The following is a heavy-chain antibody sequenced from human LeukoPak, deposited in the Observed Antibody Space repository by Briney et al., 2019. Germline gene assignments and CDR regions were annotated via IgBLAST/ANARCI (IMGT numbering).Heavy chain of an antibody. Sequence: SETLSLTCTVSGGSISSYYWSWIRQPPGKGLEWIGYIYYSGSTNYNPSLKSRVSISVDTSKNQFSLKLSSVTAADTGVYYCARGGRYYYDSSGYYPDYWGQGTLVTVSS. D-gene: IGHD3-22*01. J-gene: IGHJ4*02. V-gene: IGHV4-59*01. CDR3: ARGGRYYYDSSGYYPDY. CDR1: GGSISSYY. CDR2: IYYSGST.